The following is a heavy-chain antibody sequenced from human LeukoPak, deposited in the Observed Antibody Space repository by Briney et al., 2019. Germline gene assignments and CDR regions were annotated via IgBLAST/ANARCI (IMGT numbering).Heavy chain of an antibody. D-gene: IGHD2-2*01. V-gene: IGHV3-30*02. Sequence: GGSLRLSCVASGFTYSHNGMHWVRQAPGKGLEWVAFIQYDGNTIFYADSVKGRFTISRDNAKKSLYLQMNSLRAEDTAVYYCAGPMGPAAIFGFDYWGQGTLVTVSS. CDR2: IQYDGNTI. CDR1: GFTYSHNG. CDR3: AGPMGPAAIFGFDY. J-gene: IGHJ4*02.